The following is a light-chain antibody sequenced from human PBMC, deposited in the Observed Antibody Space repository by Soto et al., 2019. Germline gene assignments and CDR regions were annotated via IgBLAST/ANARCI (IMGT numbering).Light chain of an antibody. V-gene: IGKV3-20*01. J-gene: IGKJ2*01. Sequence: EIVLTQSPGTLSLSPGERATLSCRASQSVSSSYLAWYQQKPGQAPRLLIYGASSRATGIPDRFSGSGSGTGFSLTISRLEPEDFGVYYWQQYGSSPPSTFGQGTKLEIK. CDR2: GAS. CDR1: QSVSSSY. CDR3: QQYGSSPPST.